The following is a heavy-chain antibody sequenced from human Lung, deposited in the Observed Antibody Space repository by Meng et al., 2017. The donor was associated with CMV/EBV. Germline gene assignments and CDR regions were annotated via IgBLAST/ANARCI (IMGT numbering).Heavy chain of an antibody. V-gene: IGHV3-23*03. CDR2: VYSGGSST. D-gene: IGHD2-2*01. Sequence: GESXKISCAASGFTFSSYGMSWVRQAPGKGLEWVSVVYSGGSSTYSADSVKGRFTISRDNSKNTLYLQMNSLRAEDTAVYYCAKSLFGGVVGPLFDYWGQGTRVTGSS. J-gene: IGHJ4*02. CDR1: GFTFSSYG. CDR3: AKSLFGGVVGPLFDY.